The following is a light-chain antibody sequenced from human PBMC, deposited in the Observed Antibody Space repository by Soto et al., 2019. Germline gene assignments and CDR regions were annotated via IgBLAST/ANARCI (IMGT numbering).Light chain of an antibody. CDR1: QSISSY. CDR2: AAS. CDR3: QQSYSTPYT. J-gene: IGKJ2*01. Sequence: DIQMTQSPSSLSRSVGDRVTITCRASQSISSYLNWYQQKPGKAPKLLIYAASSLQSGVPSRFSGSGSGTDFTLTISSLQPEDFAAYYCQQSYSTPYTFGQGTKLEIK. V-gene: IGKV1-39*01.